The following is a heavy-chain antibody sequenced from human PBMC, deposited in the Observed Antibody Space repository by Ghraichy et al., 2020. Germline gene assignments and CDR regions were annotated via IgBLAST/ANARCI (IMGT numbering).Heavy chain of an antibody. J-gene: IGHJ6*02. Sequence: GGSLRLSCAASGFSISGYPMTWVRQAPGKGLEWVSAVSHNGADTYYADSVKGRFTISRDNSKIYLQMNSLRGEDTAVYFCAKGILELRPYFYGMDVGGQGTTVTVSS. CDR3: AKGILELRPYFYGMDV. CDR2: VSHNGADT. V-gene: IGHV3-23*01. D-gene: IGHD2-21*01. CDR1: GFSISGYP.